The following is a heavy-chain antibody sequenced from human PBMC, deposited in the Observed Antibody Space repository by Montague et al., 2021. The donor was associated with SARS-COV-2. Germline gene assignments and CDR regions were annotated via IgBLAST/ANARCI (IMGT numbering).Heavy chain of an antibody. CDR3: ARIPNDSWYVSYFDY. V-gene: IGHV2-70*01. Sequence: PALVKPTQTLTLTGTLSGLPLSTSGLCVGWIRQPPGKALEWLALTDWDDDKYYSPSLKTRLSISKDTSKNQVVLTMANMEPVDTATYYCARIPNDSWYVSYFDYWGQGTRVTVSS. J-gene: IGHJ4*02. D-gene: IGHD6-13*01. CDR1: GLPLSTSGLC. CDR2: TDWDDDK.